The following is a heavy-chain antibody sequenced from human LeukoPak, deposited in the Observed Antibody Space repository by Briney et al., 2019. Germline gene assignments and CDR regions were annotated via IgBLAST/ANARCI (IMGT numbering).Heavy chain of an antibody. CDR1: GFTFSSYG. J-gene: IGHJ6*02. D-gene: IGHD3-22*01. Sequence: GGSLRLSCAASGFTFSSYGMHWVRQAPGKGLEWVSSISSSSSYIYYADSVKGRFTISRDNAKNSLYLQMNSLRAEDTAVYYCARDRDRSGYPYYYYGMDVWGQGTTVTVSS. CDR3: ARDRDRSGYPYYYYGMDV. CDR2: ISSSSSYI. V-gene: IGHV3-21*01.